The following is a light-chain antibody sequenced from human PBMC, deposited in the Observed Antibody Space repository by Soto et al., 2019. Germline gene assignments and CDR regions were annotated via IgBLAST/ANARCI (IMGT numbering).Light chain of an antibody. CDR2: DVR. CDR3: FSPSTKISRHV. CDR1: SSSLGTYNY. Sequence: VLTQPGSVYWSPGQSITISCTGTSSSLGTYNYVSWYQQYPDKAPKLIIYDVRNRPSEVSDRFSGSKSGDTASLIISGLQAEDEADYYCFSPSTKISRHVLGTGTKVTVL. J-gene: IGLJ1*01. V-gene: IGLV2-14*03.